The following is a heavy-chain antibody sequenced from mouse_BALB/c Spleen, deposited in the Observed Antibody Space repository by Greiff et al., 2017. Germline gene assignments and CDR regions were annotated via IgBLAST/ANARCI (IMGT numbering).Heavy chain of an antibody. V-gene: IGHV3-2*02. Sequence: EVQLVESGPGLVKPSQSLSLTCTVTGYSITSDYAWNWIRQFPGNKLEWMGYISYSGSTSYNPSLKSRISITRDTSKNQFFLQLNSVTTEDTATYYCARSPGRYDGYAMEYWGQGTSVTVSS. D-gene: IGHD2-14*01. CDR3: ARSPGRYDGYAMEY. CDR1: GYSITSDYA. J-gene: IGHJ4*01. CDR2: ISYSGST.